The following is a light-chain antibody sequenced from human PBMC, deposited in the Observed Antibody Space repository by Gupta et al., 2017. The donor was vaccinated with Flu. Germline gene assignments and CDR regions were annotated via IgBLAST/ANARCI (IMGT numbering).Light chain of an antibody. CDR3: QQYSSYPFT. V-gene: IGKV3-20*01. Sequence: EIVLPHSPCTLSLSPGERAPLSCRAGQSVISSYLAWYQQKPGKAPRLLIYGASSMATGVPDKFSGSGSGTDFTLTISRLEPEDFAVYYCQQYSSYPFTFGPGTKVDIK. J-gene: IGKJ3*01. CDR2: GAS. CDR1: QSVISSY.